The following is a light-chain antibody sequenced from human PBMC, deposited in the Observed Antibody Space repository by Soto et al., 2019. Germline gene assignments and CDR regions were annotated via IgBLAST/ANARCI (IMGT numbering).Light chain of an antibody. CDR3: QQSYINPPIT. V-gene: IGKV1-39*01. CDR2: AAS. J-gene: IGKJ5*01. Sequence: DIQMTQSPSYLSASVGDRVTITCRASQNISTYLNWYQQKPGKAPKFLIYAASSLQSGVPSRFSGRGSGTDFTLTISSLQPEDFATYYCQQSYINPPITFGQGTRLEIK. CDR1: QNISTY.